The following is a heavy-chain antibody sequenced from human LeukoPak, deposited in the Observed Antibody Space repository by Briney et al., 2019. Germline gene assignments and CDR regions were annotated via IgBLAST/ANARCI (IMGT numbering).Heavy chain of an antibody. J-gene: IGHJ6*02. CDR3: ARQRNYGYYYYGMDV. V-gene: IGHV1-2*02. D-gene: IGHD4-17*01. Sequence: ASVKVSCKASGYTFTGYYMHWVRQAPGQGLEWMGWINPNSGGTNYAQKFQGRVTMTRDTSISTAYVELSRLRSDDTAVYYCARQRNYGYYYYGMDVWGQGTTVTVSS. CDR2: INPNSGGT. CDR1: GYTFTGYY.